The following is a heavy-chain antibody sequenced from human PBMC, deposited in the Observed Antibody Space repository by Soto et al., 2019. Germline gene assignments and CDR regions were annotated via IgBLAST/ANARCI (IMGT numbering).Heavy chain of an antibody. J-gene: IGHJ5*02. CDR2: IIPIFGTA. CDR1: GGTFSSYA. CDR3: ARGNNIVATLFDP. D-gene: IGHD5-12*01. Sequence: SVKVSCKASGGTFSSYAISWVRQAPGQGLEWMGGIIPIFGTANYAQKFQGRVTITADESTSTAYMELSSLRSEDTAVYYCARGNNIVATLFDPWGQGTLVTVSS. V-gene: IGHV1-69*13.